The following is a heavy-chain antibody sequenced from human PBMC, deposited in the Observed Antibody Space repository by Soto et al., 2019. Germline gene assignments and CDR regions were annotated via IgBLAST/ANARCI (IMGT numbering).Heavy chain of an antibody. V-gene: IGHV2-5*02. D-gene: IGHD3-3*02. Sequence: QITLKESGPTLMKPKQTLTLTCTFSGFSLSASGVAVGWIRQPPGRALEWLALIYSDDDRRYSTSLKIRLTITNETAENQVVLSMTEKDPEDTGTYHREHFISNTWKQGGWFDPWGPGTLITVPS. CDR2: IYSDDDR. J-gene: IGHJ5*02. CDR1: GFSLSASGVA. CDR3: EHFISNTWKQGGWFDP.